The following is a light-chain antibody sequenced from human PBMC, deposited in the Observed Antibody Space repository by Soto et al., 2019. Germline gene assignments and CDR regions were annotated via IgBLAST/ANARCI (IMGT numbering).Light chain of an antibody. Sequence: QSALTQPPSASGSPGQSVTISCTGTSSDVGGYNYVSWYQQYPGKAPKLMIYEVTKRPSGVPDRFSGSKSGNTASLTVSGRQAEDEADYYCSSYAGFNNYVVFGGGTKVTVL. V-gene: IGLV2-8*01. CDR3: SSYAGFNNYVV. J-gene: IGLJ2*01. CDR1: SSDVGGYNY. CDR2: EVT.